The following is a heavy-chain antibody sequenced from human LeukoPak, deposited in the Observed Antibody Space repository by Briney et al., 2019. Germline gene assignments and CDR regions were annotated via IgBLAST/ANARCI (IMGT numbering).Heavy chain of an antibody. CDR1: GSTFSSYA. J-gene: IGHJ3*02. V-gene: IGHV3-30-3*01. Sequence: GGSLRLSCAASGSTFSSYAMHWVRQAPGKGLEWVAVISYDGSNKYYADSVKGRFTIPRDNSKNTLYLQMNSLRAEDTAVYYCARSGSYDAFDIWGQGTMVTVSS. CDR3: ARSGSYDAFDI. CDR2: ISYDGSNK. D-gene: IGHD1-26*01.